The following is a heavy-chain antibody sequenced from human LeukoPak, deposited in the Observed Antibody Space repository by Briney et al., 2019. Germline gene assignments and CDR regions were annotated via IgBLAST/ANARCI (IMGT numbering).Heavy chain of an antibody. J-gene: IGHJ4*02. CDR3: TRGFYEPFDH. CDR2: ISYTGAT. CDR1: GASISNQH. D-gene: IGHD3-16*01. Sequence: SETLSLTCTVSGASISNQHWDWIRQSPGKGLEWIGYISYTGATGYNPSLKSRATISFDTSKNQFSLNIKSVTAADTGVYYCTRGFYEPFDHWGQGKLVTV. V-gene: IGHV4-59*11.